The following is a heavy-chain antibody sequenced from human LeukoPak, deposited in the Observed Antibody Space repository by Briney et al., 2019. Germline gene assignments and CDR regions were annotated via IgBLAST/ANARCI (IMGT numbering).Heavy chain of an antibody. CDR3: ARGEARTYYYDSSGYYFHYFDY. Sequence: ASVKVSCKASGYTFTSYYMHWVQQAPGQGLEWMGIINPSGGSTSYAQKFQGRVTMTRDTSTSTVYMELSSLRSEDTAVYYCARGEARTYYYDSSGYYFHYFDYWGQGTLVTVSS. CDR2: INPSGGST. D-gene: IGHD3-22*01. V-gene: IGHV1-46*01. CDR1: GYTFTSYY. J-gene: IGHJ4*02.